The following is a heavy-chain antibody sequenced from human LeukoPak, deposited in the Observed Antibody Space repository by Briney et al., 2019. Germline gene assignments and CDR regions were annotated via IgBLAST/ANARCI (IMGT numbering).Heavy chain of an antibody. CDR3: ARHSYSVSWYGAWVDY. J-gene: IGHJ4*02. D-gene: IGHD6-13*01. Sequence: SETLSLTCTVSGGSISSSYWSWIRQPAGKGLEWIGRIYTSGSTNYNPSLKSRVTMSVDTSKNQFSLRLTSVTAADTAVYYCARHSYSVSWYGAWVDYWGQGTLVTVSS. CDR2: IYTSGST. CDR1: GGSISSSY. V-gene: IGHV4-4*07.